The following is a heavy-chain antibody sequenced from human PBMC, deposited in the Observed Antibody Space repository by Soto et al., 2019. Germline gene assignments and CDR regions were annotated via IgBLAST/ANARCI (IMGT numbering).Heavy chain of an antibody. CDR2: ISYDGSNK. J-gene: IGHJ4*02. V-gene: IGHV3-30-3*01. CDR3: ARSYDSSGPFDY. CDR1: GFTFNTYP. D-gene: IGHD3-22*01. Sequence: QVQLVESGGGVVQPGRSLRLSCAASGFTFNTYPMHWVRQAPGKGLEWAAVISYDGSNKYYADSVKGRFTISRDNSKNTLYLQMNSLRAEDTAVYYCARSYDSSGPFDYRGQGTLVTVSA.